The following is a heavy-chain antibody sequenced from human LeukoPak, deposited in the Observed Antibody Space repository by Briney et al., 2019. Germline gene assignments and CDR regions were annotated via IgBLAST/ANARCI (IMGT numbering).Heavy chain of an antibody. D-gene: IGHD2-15*01. CDR3: ARDPSRSCAGGNCFSS. J-gene: IGHJ5*02. CDR1: GDSISTSSYY. CDR2: VFFSGNT. Sequence: PSETLSLTCTVSGDSISTSSYYWGWIRQPPGKGLEWIGSVFFSGNTYYEPSLKSRVTISVATSTNQFSLNVRSVIAADTAVYYCARDPSRSCAGGNCFSSWGQGTLVIVSS. V-gene: IGHV4-39*07.